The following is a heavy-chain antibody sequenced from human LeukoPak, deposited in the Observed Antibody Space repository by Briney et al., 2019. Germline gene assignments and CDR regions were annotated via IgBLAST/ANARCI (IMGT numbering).Heavy chain of an antibody. D-gene: IGHD6-19*01. J-gene: IGHJ4*02. CDR2: IIENGRYQ. Sequence: GGSLRLSCAASGFTFSSYAMHWVRQAPGKGLDWVAVIIENGRYQYYADSVKGRFTISRDNSKNTLFLQMNSLRAEDTAMYYCARVQGGGYRTADYWGQGTLVTVSS. CDR3: ARVQGGGYRTADY. V-gene: IGHV3-30*04. CDR1: GFTFSSYA.